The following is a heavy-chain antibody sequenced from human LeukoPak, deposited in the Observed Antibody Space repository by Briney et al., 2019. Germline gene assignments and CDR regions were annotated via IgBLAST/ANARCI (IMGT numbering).Heavy chain of an antibody. CDR3: ARDYCSGGSCYRIDY. Sequence: ASVKVSCKAAGYTFTGYYMFWVRQAPGQGLEWMGRINPNSGGTNYAQKFQGRVTMTRDTSISTAYMELSRLRSDDTAVYYCARDYCSGGSCYRIDYWGQGTLVTVSS. J-gene: IGHJ4*02. CDR2: INPNSGGT. V-gene: IGHV1-2*06. D-gene: IGHD2-15*01. CDR1: GYTFTGYY.